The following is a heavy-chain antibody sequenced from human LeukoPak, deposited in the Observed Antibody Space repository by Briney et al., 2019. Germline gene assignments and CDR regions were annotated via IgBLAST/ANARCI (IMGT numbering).Heavy chain of an antibody. Sequence: GQSLTISCKGSGYSFTSYWIGWVRQMPGKGLGWMWIIYPGDSDTRYSPSFQGQVTISADKSISTAYLQWSSLKASDTAMYYCARRFYDFWRGEGWFDPWGQGALVTVSS. CDR1: GYSFTSYW. CDR2: IYPGDSDT. CDR3: ARRFYDFWRGEGWFDP. D-gene: IGHD3-3*01. V-gene: IGHV5-51*01. J-gene: IGHJ5*02.